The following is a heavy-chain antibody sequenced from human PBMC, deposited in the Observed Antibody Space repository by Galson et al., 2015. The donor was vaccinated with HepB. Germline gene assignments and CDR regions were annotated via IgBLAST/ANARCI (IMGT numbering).Heavy chain of an antibody. CDR1: GFTFSSYW. CDR2: ISYDGSNK. CDR3: VNENYYDSSGYLDN. D-gene: IGHD3-22*01. J-gene: IGHJ4*02. Sequence: SLRLSCAASGFTFSSYWMHWVRQAPGKGLEWVAVISYDGSNKYYADSVKGRFTISRDNSKNTLYLQMNSLRAEDTAVYYCVNENYYDSSGYLDNWGQGTLATVSS. V-gene: IGHV3-30*18.